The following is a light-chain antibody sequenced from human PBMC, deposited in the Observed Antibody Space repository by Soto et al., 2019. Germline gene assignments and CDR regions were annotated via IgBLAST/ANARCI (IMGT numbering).Light chain of an antibody. CDR2: STY. Sequence: QAVVTQEPSLTVSPGGTVTLTCASSTGAVTSANYPSWFQQKPGQAPRGLIYSTYNKQSWTPARFSGSLLGGKAALTLSGVQSEDEVEHYWLLYHGPPYVFGTGSKVTV. V-gene: IGLV7-43*01. CDR3: LLYHGPPYV. CDR1: TGAVTSANY. J-gene: IGLJ1*01.